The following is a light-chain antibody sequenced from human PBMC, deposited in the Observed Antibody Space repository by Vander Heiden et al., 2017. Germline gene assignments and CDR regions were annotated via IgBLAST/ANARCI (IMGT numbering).Light chain of an antibody. CDR1: SSDVGGYNY. V-gene: IGLV2-14*03. J-gene: IGLJ1*01. CDR3: TSYTSTSPRI. CDR2: DVS. Sequence: GSPGQSITISCTGTSSDVGGYNYVSWYQQHPGRAPKLVIFDVSSRPSGVSAHISGSKSGSTASLTISGLQLEDEADYYCTSYTSTSPRIFGTGTKVSVL.